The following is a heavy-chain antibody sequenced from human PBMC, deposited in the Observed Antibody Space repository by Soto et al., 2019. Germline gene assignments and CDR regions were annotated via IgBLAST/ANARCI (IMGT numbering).Heavy chain of an antibody. V-gene: IGHV4-4*02. J-gene: IGHJ4*02. CDR3: ARVSGVPTNPFDY. CDR1: SGSISSSDW. Sequence: SETLSLTCAVSSGSISSSDWCSWVRQPPGKGLEWIGEIYHGGSTNYNPSLKSRVTMSVDKPKNQFSLELSSVTAADTAVYFCARVSGVPTNPFDYWGQGTLVTVSS. D-gene: IGHD5-12*01. CDR2: IYHGGST.